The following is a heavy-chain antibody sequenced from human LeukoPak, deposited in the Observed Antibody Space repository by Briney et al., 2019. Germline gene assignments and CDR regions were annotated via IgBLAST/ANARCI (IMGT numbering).Heavy chain of an antibody. Sequence: SGGSLRLSCEASGFTLSTYWMNWVRQVPGKGLDWVANINPDGSSKRYVDSVKGRFTIARDNADNSLSLQMNSLRAEDTAVYYCASWGAGGNSWGQGTLVTVSS. CDR1: GFTLSTYW. V-gene: IGHV3-7*01. CDR3: ASWGAGGNS. D-gene: IGHD3-16*01. CDR2: INPDGSSK. J-gene: IGHJ4*02.